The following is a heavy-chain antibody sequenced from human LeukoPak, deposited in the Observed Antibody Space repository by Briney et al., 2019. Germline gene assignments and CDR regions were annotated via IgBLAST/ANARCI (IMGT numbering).Heavy chain of an antibody. Sequence: SVKVSCKASGGTFSSYAISWVRQAPGQGLEWMGGIIPIFGTANYAQKFQGRVTITADESTSTAYMELNSLRSEDTAVYYCARGPTRITMVRGAPDYYFDYWGQGTLVAVSS. CDR3: ARGPTRITMVRGAPDYYFDY. V-gene: IGHV1-69*01. CDR2: IIPIFGTA. J-gene: IGHJ4*02. D-gene: IGHD3-10*01. CDR1: GGTFSSYA.